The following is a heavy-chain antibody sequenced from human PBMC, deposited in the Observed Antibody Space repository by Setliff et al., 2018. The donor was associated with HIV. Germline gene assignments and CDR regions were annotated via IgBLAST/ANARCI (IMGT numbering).Heavy chain of an antibody. CDR2: VYTSGST. CDR1: GGSIGSGSYY. V-gene: IGHV4-61*02. D-gene: IGHD1-26*01. Sequence: SETLSLTCTVSGGSIGSGSYYWTWIRQPAGKGLEWIGLVYTSGSTNYNPSLKSRVTISLDTSKNQFSLRMTPVTAADTAVYYCARGIVGATLSYFDYWGQGTLVTVSS. J-gene: IGHJ4*02. CDR3: ARGIVGATLSYFDY.